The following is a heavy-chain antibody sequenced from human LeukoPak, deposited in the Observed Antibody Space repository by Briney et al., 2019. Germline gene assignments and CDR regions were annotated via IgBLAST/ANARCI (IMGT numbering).Heavy chain of an antibody. J-gene: IGHJ5*02. CDR1: GFTFSSYW. CDR2: INTDGSST. V-gene: IGHV3-74*01. Sequence: GGSLRLSCAASGFTFSSYWMHWVHQAPGKGLVWVSRINTDGSSTSYADSVKGRFTISRDNAKNTLYLQMNSLRAEDTAVYYCALPSGIAVAGDLGPWGQGTLVTVSS. D-gene: IGHD6-19*01. CDR3: ALPSGIAVAGDLGP.